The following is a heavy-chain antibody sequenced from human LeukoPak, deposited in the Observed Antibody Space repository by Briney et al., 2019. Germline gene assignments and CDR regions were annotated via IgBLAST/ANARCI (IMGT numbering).Heavy chain of an antibody. CDR1: GGSISSANW. CDR2: IYHSGST. V-gene: IGHV4-4*02. J-gene: IGHJ6*02. D-gene: IGHD2-21*01. CDR3: ARMIAGTAGMDV. Sequence: SETLSPTCTVSGGSISSANWWSWVRQSPGKGLEWIGEIYHSGSTNYSPSLKSRVTMSVDQSNNQFALRLRSVTAADTAVYYCARMIAGTAGMDVWGQGTTVTVSS.